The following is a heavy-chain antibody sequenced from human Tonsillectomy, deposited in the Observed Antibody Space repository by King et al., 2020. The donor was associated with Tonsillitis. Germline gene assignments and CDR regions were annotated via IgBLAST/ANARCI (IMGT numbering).Heavy chain of an antibody. CDR2: VYYSGST. J-gene: IGHJ5*01. CDR3: ASQRGYCSDTGCRAGRRWFDS. V-gene: IGHV4-39*01. D-gene: IGHD2-15*01. Sequence: QLQESGPGLVKPSETLSLTCTVSGGSISSRSYYWGWIRQPPGKGLEWIGSVYYSGSTYYNPSLKSRVTISVDTSKNQFSLNLSSVTAADTAVYYCASQRGYCSDTGCRAGRRWFDSWGQGTLVNVSS. CDR1: GGSISSRSYY.